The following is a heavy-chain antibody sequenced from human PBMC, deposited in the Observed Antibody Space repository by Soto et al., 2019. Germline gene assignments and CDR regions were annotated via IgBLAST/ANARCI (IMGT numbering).Heavy chain of an antibody. V-gene: IGHV4-31*03. CDR1: GCSISSGGYY. Sequence: SETLSLTCTFSGCSISSGGYYWSWIRQHPGKGLEWIGYIYYSGSTYYNPSLKSRVTISVDTSKNQFSLKLSSVTAADTAVYYCAREGGSSSWSNDAFDIWGQGTMVTV. CDR2: IYYSGST. CDR3: AREGGSSSWSNDAFDI. D-gene: IGHD6-13*01. J-gene: IGHJ3*02.